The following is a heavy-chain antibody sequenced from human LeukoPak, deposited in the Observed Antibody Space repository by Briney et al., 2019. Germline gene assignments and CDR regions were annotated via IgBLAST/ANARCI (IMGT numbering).Heavy chain of an antibody. Sequence: GGSLRLSCAASGFTFSNHAMSWLRQAPGKGLEWVSAISGNGGSIYYVDSVKGRFTISRDNSKNTLYLQMNSLRAEDTAVYYCAKDDPYDFWSGSVYYYGMDVWGQGTTVTVSS. CDR2: ISGNGGSI. CDR1: GFTFSNHA. D-gene: IGHD3-3*01. V-gene: IGHV3-23*01. J-gene: IGHJ6*02. CDR3: AKDDPYDFWSGSVYYYGMDV.